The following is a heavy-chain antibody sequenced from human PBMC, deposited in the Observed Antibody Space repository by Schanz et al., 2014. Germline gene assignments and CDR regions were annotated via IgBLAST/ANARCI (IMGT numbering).Heavy chain of an antibody. J-gene: IGHJ4*02. CDR1: GFTFSSYN. CDR3: AREDCSATSCYFRY. Sequence: EVQLVESGGGLIQPGGSLRLSCAASGFTFSSYNMNWVRQAPGKGLEWVAHISPNGVTIYYADSVKGRFTISRDNSNNTVYLQMNTLRAEDTAVYYCAREDCSATSCYFRYWGQGTLVTVSS. V-gene: IGHV3-48*01. D-gene: IGHD2-21*01. CDR2: ISPNGVTI.